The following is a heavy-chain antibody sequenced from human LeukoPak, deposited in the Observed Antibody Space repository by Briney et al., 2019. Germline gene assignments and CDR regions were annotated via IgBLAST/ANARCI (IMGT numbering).Heavy chain of an antibody. CDR3: AKWGDYDVLTGYYVPDY. CDR2: ILGSGGST. CDR1: GFTFSNYA. J-gene: IGHJ4*02. D-gene: IGHD3-9*01. Sequence: GASLRLSCAASGFTFSNYAMSWVRQAPGKGLEWVSAILGSGGSTYYVDSVKGRFTVFRGNSKSTLYLQMNSLRAEDTALYYCAKWGDYDVLTGYYVPDYWGQGTLVTVSS. V-gene: IGHV3-23*01.